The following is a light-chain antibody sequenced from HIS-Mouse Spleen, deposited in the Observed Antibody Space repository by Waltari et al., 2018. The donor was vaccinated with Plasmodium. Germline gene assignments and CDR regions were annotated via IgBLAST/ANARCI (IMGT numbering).Light chain of an antibody. CDR2: EGS. CDR3: CSYAGSSTYV. Sequence: QSALTQPASVSGSPGQSITISCTGTSSDVGRYNLVSWYQQPPAKAPKLMIYEGSKRPSGVSNRFSGSKSGNTASLTISGLQAEDEADYYCCSYAGSSTYVFGTGTKVTVL. V-gene: IGLV2-23*01. CDR1: SSDVGRYNL. J-gene: IGLJ1*01.